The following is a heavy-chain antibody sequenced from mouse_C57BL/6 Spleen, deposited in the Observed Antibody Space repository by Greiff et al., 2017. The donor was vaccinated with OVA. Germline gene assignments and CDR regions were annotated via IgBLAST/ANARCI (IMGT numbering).Heavy chain of an antibody. CDR2: ISSGSSTI. Sequence: EVKLMESGGGLVKPGGSLKLSCAASGFTFSDYGMHWVRQAPEKGLEWVAYISSGSSTIYYADTVKGRFTISRDNAKNTLFLQMTSLRSEDTAMYYCARRAVYYGNFHFDYWGQGTTLTVSS. CDR1: GFTFSDYG. D-gene: IGHD2-1*01. V-gene: IGHV5-17*01. CDR3: ARRAVYYGNFHFDY. J-gene: IGHJ2*01.